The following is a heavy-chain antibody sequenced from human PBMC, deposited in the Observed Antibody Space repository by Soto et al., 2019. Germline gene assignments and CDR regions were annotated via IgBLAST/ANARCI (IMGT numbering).Heavy chain of an antibody. CDR3: AKRIMDTIGPFDS. D-gene: IGHD5-12*01. Sequence: PGGSLRLSCAASGFSFSSYAMSCVRQAPGKGLEWVSAISGIGHSTYYTDSVKGRFTISRDNSKNTLYLQMNSLRAEDTAVYYCAKRIMDTIGPFDSWGQGTLVTVST. V-gene: IGHV3-23*01. CDR2: ISGIGHST. CDR1: GFSFSSYA. J-gene: IGHJ4*02.